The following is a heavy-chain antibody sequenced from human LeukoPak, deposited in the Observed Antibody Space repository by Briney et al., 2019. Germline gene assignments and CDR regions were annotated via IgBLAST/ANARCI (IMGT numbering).Heavy chain of an antibody. CDR2: IYHSGST. D-gene: IGHD3-10*01. Sequence: SETLSLTCAVSGGSISSGGYSWSWIRQPPGKGLEWIGYIYHSGSTYYNPSLKSRVTISVDRSKNQFSLKLSSVTAADTAVYYCVSESMVRGVRADYWGQGTLVTVSS. CDR1: GGSISSGGYS. CDR3: VSESMVRGVRADY. V-gene: IGHV4-30-2*01. J-gene: IGHJ4*02.